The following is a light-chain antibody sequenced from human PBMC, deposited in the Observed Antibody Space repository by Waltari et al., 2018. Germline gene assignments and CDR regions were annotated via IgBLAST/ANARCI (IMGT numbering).Light chain of an antibody. Sequence: DIQMTQSPSTLSASVGDRVTITCRASQTISNWLAWYQQKPGKAPEVLIYKASSLESGVPSSFSGSGSGTEFTLTISSLQPDDFATYYCQHYNNYPLTFGGGTKVEIK. CDR1: QTISNW. V-gene: IGKV1-5*03. J-gene: IGKJ4*01. CDR2: KAS. CDR3: QHYNNYPLT.